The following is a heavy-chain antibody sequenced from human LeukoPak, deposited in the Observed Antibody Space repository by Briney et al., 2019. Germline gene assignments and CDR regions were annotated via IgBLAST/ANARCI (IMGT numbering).Heavy chain of an antibody. J-gene: IGHJ5*02. CDR2: IYYSGST. CDR3: ARLRYYDSSGYYYGWFDP. CDR1: GGSISSYY. Sequence: PSETLSLTCTVSGGSISSYYWSWIRQPPGKGLEWIGYIYYSGSTNYNPSLKSRVTISVDTSKNQFSLKLSSVTAADTAVYYCARLRYYDSSGYYYGWFDPWGQGTLVTVSS. D-gene: IGHD3-22*01. V-gene: IGHV4-59*08.